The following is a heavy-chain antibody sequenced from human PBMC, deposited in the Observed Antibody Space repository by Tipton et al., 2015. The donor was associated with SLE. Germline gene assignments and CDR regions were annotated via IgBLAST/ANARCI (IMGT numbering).Heavy chain of an antibody. J-gene: IGHJ3*02. D-gene: IGHD4-11*01. CDR1: GYSISSGNY. CDR3: ATSFIYSDWGAFHI. CDR2: MYNSGNT. V-gene: IGHV4-38-2*01. Sequence: TLSLTCAVSGYSISSGNYWGWFRQPPGKGLEGIGSMYNSGNTFYNPSLKSRVTISLDTSKNQFSLKMSSVTAADTAVYYCATSFIYSDWGAFHIWGQGTMVTVSS.